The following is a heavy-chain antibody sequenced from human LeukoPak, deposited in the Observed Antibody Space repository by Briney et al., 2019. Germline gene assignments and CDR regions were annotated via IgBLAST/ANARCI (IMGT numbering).Heavy chain of an antibody. CDR2: INPNSGGT. V-gene: IGHV1-2*02. D-gene: IGHD1-26*01. Sequence: ASVKVSCKASVYTFTGYYMHWVRQAPGQGLEWMGWINPNSGGTNYAQKFQGRVTMTRDTSISTAYMELSRLRSDDTAVYYCARDEYAGAPFDYWGQGTLVTVSS. CDR3: ARDEYAGAPFDY. CDR1: VYTFTGYY. J-gene: IGHJ4*02.